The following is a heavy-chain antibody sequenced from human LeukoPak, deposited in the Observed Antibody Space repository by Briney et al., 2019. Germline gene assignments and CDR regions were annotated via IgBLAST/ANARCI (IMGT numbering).Heavy chain of an antibody. D-gene: IGHD5-12*01. CDR2: ISSSGDNT. V-gene: IGHV3-64*02. CDR3: VREERGLAIDY. Sequence: GGSLRLSCAASGFIFRNYAMHWVRQAPGKGLEYVSAISSSGDNTYYGDSVKGRFTISRDNSKDTLSLQMSSLRVEDTAVYYCVREERGLAIDYWGQGTLVTVSS. CDR1: GFIFRNYA. J-gene: IGHJ4*02.